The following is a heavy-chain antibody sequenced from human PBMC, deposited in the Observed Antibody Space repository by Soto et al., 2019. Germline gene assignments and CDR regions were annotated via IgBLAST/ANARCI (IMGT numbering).Heavy chain of an antibody. CDR2: IYPGDSRT. Sequence: PGESLKISCESSGYTFANYWIGWLRQVPGKGLEWVAIIYPGDSRTIYSPSFQGQVTISADKSISTAYLQWSSLKASDTAMYYCARHDKSYYYGSGPDYWGQGTLVTVSS. D-gene: IGHD3-10*01. CDR3: ARHDKSYYYGSGPDY. V-gene: IGHV5-51*01. J-gene: IGHJ4*02. CDR1: GYTFANYW.